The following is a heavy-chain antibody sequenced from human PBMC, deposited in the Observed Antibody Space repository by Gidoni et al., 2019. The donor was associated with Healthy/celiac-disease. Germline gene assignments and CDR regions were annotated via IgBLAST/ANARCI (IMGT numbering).Heavy chain of an antibody. CDR1: GGSISSSSSS. J-gene: IGHJ2*01. CDR2: IYYSGST. Sequence: QLQLQDSGPGLVQPSSTLSLTCPVPGGSISSSSSSWAGIRQPPGKGLEWIGSIYYSGSTYYNPSLKSRGTISVDTSKNQFSLKLSSVTAGDTAVYYCARSGGGRQWLVPQNWDFELWGRGTLVTVSS. V-gene: IGHV4-39*07. D-gene: IGHD6-19*01. CDR3: ARSGGGRQWLVPQNWDFEL.